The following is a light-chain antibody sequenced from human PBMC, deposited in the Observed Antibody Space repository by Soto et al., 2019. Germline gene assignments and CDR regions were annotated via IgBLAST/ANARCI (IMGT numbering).Light chain of an antibody. Sequence: QSALTHPASVSGSPGQSITISCTGTSSDVGSYNLVSWYQQHPCKAPKLMIYEGSKRPSGVSNRFSGSKSGNTASLTISGLQAEDEADYYCCSYASSRSLVFGGGTKLTVL. CDR3: CSYASSRSLV. CDR2: EGS. CDR1: SSDVGSYNL. J-gene: IGLJ2*01. V-gene: IGLV2-23*01.